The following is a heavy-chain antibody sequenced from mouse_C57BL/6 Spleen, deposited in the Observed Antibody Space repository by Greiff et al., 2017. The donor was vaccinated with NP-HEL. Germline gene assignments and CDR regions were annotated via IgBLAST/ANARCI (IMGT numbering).Heavy chain of an antibody. D-gene: IGHD4-1*01. CDR1: GYSFTGYY. CDR2: INPSTGGT. J-gene: IGHJ3*01. Sequence: VQLKQSGPELVKPGASVKISCKASGYSFTGYYMNWVKQSPEKSLEWIGEINPSTGGTTYNQKFKAKATLTVDKSSSTAYMQLKSLTSEDSAVYYCARSELGPWIAYWGQGTLVTVSA. V-gene: IGHV1-42*01. CDR3: ARSELGPWIAY.